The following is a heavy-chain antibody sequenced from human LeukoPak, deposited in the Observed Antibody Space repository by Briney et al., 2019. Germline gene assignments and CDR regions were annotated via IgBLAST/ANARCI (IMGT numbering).Heavy chain of an antibody. CDR1: GFSFDNYG. CDR2: INWNGKNT. V-gene: IGHV3-20*04. D-gene: IGHD6-19*01. J-gene: IGHJ4*02. CDR3: ARGEQWLDS. Sequence: GGSLRLSCAASGFSFDNYGMTWVRQAPGKALEWVSGINWNGKNTGYADSVRGRFSISRDNAKDSLFLQMDSLRVEDTALYYCARGEQWLDSWGRGTLVTVSS.